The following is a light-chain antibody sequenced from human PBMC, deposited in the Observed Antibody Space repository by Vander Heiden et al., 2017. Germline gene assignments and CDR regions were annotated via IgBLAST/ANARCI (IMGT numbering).Light chain of an antibody. CDR2: KDK. Sequence: SYELKQSPSVSVSPGQTARITCSGDALPKQYASWYQQKPGQAPILIIYKDKERPSGIPERFSGSSSGTIVTLTISGVLAEDEADYYCQSADGGGVIFGGGTKLTVL. J-gene: IGLJ2*01. V-gene: IGLV3-25*03. CDR3: QSADGGGVI. CDR1: ALPKQY.